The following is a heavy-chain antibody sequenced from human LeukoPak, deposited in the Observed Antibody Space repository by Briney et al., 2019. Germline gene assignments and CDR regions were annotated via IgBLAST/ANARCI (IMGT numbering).Heavy chain of an antibody. Sequence: ASVNVSCKASGYSFSSFDINWVRQATGQGLEWMGWMNPNSGNSGYAQKFKGRVTMTRDTAITTAYMELSSLGSDDTAVYYCARVTRYYYGMDIWGQGTTVTVSS. V-gene: IGHV1-8*02. J-gene: IGHJ6*02. D-gene: IGHD3-9*01. CDR2: MNPNSGNS. CDR1: GYSFSSFD. CDR3: ARVTRYYYGMDI.